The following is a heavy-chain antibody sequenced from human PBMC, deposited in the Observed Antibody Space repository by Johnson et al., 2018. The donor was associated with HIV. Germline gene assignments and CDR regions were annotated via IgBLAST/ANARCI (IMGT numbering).Heavy chain of an antibody. CDR3: AKDERAAAGTRGLDAFDS. D-gene: IGHD6-13*01. CDR2: IDNGGTT. J-gene: IGHJ3*02. Sequence: EKLVESGGGLVQPGGSLRLSCAASGFTVSSNYMNWVRQAPGKGLEWVSVIDNGGTTYYADSVKGRFTISRDNSKNTLYLQMNSLSAEDAAVFYCAKDERAAAGTRGLDAFDSWGKGTMVTVFS. V-gene: IGHV3-66*01. CDR1: GFTVSSNY.